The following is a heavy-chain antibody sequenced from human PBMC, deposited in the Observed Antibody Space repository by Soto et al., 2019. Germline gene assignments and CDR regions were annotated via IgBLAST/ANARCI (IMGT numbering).Heavy chain of an antibody. Sequence: ASVKVSCKASGYTFTSHDINWVRQATGHGLEWMGWLNPYNGKTAYAQRFQGRVTMPWNATTGTVYLELSSLRAEDTAMYYCARVSSIAARRSFDSWGQGTLVTVSS. D-gene: IGHD6-6*01. V-gene: IGHV1-8*01. J-gene: IGHJ4*02. CDR2: LNPYNGKT. CDR1: GYTFTSHD. CDR3: ARVSSIAARRSFDS.